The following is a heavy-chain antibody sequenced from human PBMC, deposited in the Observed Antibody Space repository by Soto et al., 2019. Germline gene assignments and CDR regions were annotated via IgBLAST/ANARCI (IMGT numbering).Heavy chain of an antibody. CDR1: GGSITSYN. J-gene: IGHJ5*02. Sequence: SETLSLTCTVSGGSITSYNWNWLRQPPGKALEWIGYVYNSGSTNYNPSLKSRVTISVDTSKNQFSLKVNSVTAADTAVYYCARRAVVAVTGSLDNWLDPWGQGILGTASS. D-gene: IGHD2-21*01. CDR2: VYNSGST. CDR3: ARRAVVAVTGSLDNWLDP. V-gene: IGHV4-59*01.